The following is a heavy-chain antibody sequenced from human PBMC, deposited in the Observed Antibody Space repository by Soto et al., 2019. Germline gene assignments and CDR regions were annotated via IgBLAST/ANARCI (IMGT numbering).Heavy chain of an antibody. J-gene: IGHJ6*02. CDR3: GTRGGCPYDYYGLDV. Sequence: QVQLVQSGPEVRKPGASVKVSCEASGYTFTTSGISWVRQVPGQGLEWMGWISTYNGDTNSAQNFQGRVLMTADTSTGATYMELTNLKTYDTSVYYCGTRGGCPYDYYGLDVWGQGTIVTVSS. V-gene: IGHV1-18*01. D-gene: IGHD2-15*01. CDR2: ISTYNGDT. CDR1: GYTFTTSG.